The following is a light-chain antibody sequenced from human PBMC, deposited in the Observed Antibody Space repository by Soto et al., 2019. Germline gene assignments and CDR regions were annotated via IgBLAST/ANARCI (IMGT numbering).Light chain of an antibody. CDR3: QQYDNLPLT. CDR2: DAS. J-gene: IGKJ4*01. V-gene: IGKV1-33*01. CDR1: QDISTY. Sequence: DIQMTQSPSSLSASAGDRVTLTCQASQDISTYLNWYQQKPGKAPKLLIYDASNLETGVPSRFSGSGSGTDFTFTISSLQSEDIATYYCQQYDNLPLTFGGGTKVEIK.